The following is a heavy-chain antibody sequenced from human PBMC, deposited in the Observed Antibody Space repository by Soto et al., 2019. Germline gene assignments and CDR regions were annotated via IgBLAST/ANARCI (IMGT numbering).Heavy chain of an antibody. J-gene: IGHJ4*02. CDR2: IYYSGST. CDR3: ARESPSSSWDLHFDY. CDR1: GGSISSGGYY. D-gene: IGHD6-13*01. V-gene: IGHV4-31*03. Sequence: QVQLQESGPGLVKPSQTLSLTCTVSGGSISSGGYYWSWIRQHPGKGLECIGYIYYSGSTYYNPSLKSRVTISVDTSKNQFSLKLSSVTAADTAVYYCARESPSSSWDLHFDYWGQGTLVTVSS.